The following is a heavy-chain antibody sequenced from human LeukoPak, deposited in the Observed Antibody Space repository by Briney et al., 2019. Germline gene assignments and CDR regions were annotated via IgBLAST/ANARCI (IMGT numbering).Heavy chain of an antibody. CDR2: INPNSGGT. CDR3: ARTWLSGSYLDAFDI. J-gene: IGHJ3*02. CDR1: GYTFTGYY. Sequence: ASVKVSCKASGYTFTGYYMHWVRQAPGQGLEWMGWINPNSGGTNYAQKFQGRVTMTRDTSISTAYMELSRLRSDDTAVYYCARTWLSGSYLDAFDIWGQGTMVTVSS. V-gene: IGHV1-2*02. D-gene: IGHD1-26*01.